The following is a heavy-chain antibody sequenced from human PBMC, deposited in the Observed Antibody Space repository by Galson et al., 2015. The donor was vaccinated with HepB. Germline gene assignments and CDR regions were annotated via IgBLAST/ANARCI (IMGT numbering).Heavy chain of an antibody. CDR3: AREGGSYYDFWSGYYTDYYYGLDV. Sequence: SLRLSCAASGFTFSDYYMDWVRQAPGKGLEWVGRIRNEVNNYTTEYAASVKGSFTISRDDSKNTLYLQMNSLTTEDTAVYYCAREGGSYYDFWSGYYTDYYYGLDVWGQGTTVTVSS. J-gene: IGHJ6*02. CDR1: GFTFSDYY. V-gene: IGHV3-72*01. CDR2: IRNEVNNYTT. D-gene: IGHD3-3*01.